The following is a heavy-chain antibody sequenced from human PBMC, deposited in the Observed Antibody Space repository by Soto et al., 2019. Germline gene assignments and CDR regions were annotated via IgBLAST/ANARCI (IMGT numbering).Heavy chain of an antibody. V-gene: IGHV3-7*01. Sequence: EVQLVESGGGLVQPGGSLRLSCSASGFTFSNYWMNWVRQAPGKGLEWVANIKPEGGEEYYVDSVKGRFTISRDNAKNSRYLQMNNLRDDDTALYYCVRDAHRGGDYDYWGQGALVTVSS. CDR2: IKPEGGEE. CDR1: GFTFSNYW. CDR3: VRDAHRGGDYDY. D-gene: IGHD3-16*01. J-gene: IGHJ4*02.